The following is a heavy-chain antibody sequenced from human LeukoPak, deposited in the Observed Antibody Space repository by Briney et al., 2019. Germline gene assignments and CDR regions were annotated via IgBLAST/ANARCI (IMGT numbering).Heavy chain of an antibody. J-gene: IGHJ3*02. V-gene: IGHV4-31*03. CDR3: VRDSPPTHSYEGSGDAFEI. D-gene: IGHD3-22*01. Sequence: SQTLSLTCTVSGGSISSGGYYWSWIRQHPGKGLEWIGYIYYSGSTYYNPSLKSRVTISVDTSKNQFSLKLSSVTAADTAVYFCVRDSPPTHSYEGSGDAFEIWGQGTMVTVSS. CDR1: GGSISSGGYY. CDR2: IYYSGST.